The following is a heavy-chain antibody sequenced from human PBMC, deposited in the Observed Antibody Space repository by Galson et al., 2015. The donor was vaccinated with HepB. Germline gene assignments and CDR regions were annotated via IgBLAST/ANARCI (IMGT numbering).Heavy chain of an antibody. CDR3: AKDSSGWLNWFDP. CDR1: GFTFDDYA. J-gene: IGHJ5*02. D-gene: IGHD6-19*01. V-gene: IGHV3-9*01. CDR2: ISWNSGSI. Sequence: SLRLSCAASGFTFDDYAMHWVRQAPGKGLEWVSGISWNSGSIGYADSVKGRFTISRDNAKNSLNLQMNSLRAEDTALYYCAKDSSGWLNWFDPWGQGTLVTVSS.